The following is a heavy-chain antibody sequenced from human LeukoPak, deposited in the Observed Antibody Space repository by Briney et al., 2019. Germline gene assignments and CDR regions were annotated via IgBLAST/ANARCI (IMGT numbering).Heavy chain of an antibody. CDR2: ISYDGSNK. CDR3: AKDWRRLPAYFFDY. V-gene: IGHV3-30*18. J-gene: IGHJ4*02. Sequence: GGPLRLSCAASGFSFSSYGMHWVRQAPGKGLEWEAVISYDGSNKYYADSVRGRFTISRDNSKNTLYLQMNSLGAEDTGVYYCAKDWRRLPAYFFDYWGQGTLVTVSS. CDR1: GFSFSSYG. D-gene: IGHD3-3*01.